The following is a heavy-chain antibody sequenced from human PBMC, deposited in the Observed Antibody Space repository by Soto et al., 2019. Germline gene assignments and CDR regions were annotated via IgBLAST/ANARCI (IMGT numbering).Heavy chain of an antibody. CDR1: GYTFTSYD. CDR2: MNPNSGNT. D-gene: IGHD7-27*01. CDR3: ARVETHWGDAFDI. J-gene: IGHJ3*02. V-gene: IGHV1-8*01. Sequence: GASVKVSCKASGYTFTSYDINWVRQATGQGLEWMGWMNPNSGNTGYAQKFQGRVTMTMNTSISTAYMELSSLRSEDTAVYYCARVETHWGDAFDIWGQGTMVTVSS.